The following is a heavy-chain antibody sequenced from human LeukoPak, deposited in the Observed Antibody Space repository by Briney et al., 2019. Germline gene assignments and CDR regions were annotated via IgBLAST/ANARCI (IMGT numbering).Heavy chain of an antibody. V-gene: IGHV3-30*18. CDR3: AKDFITMVRGVIPYFDY. D-gene: IGHD3-10*01. CDR2: ISYDGSNK. Sequence: GGSLRLSCAASGFTFSSYGMHWVRQAPGKGLEWVAVISYDGSNKYYADSVKGRFTISRDNSKNTLYLQMNSLRAEDTAVYYCAKDFITMVRGVIPYFDYWGQGTLVTVSS. J-gene: IGHJ4*02. CDR1: GFTFSSYG.